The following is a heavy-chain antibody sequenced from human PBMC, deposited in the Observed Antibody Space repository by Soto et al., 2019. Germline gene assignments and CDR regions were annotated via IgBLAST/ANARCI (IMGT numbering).Heavy chain of an antibody. CDR2: ISSSSSYI. D-gene: IGHD3-10*01. V-gene: IGHV3-21*01. J-gene: IGHJ3*02. CDR3: ARDPSSHYPDAFDI. Sequence: GGSLRLSCAASGFTFSSYSMNWVRQAPGKGLEWVSSISSSSSYIYYADSVKGRFTISRDNAKNSLYLQMNSLRAEDTAVYYCARDPSSHYPDAFDIWGQGTMVTVSS. CDR1: GFTFSSYS.